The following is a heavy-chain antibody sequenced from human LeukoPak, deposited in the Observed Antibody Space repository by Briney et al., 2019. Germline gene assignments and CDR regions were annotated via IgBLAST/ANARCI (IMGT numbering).Heavy chain of an antibody. J-gene: IGHJ4*02. CDR3: ARDPGYYGSGSYFDY. CDR2: IWYDGSNK. V-gene: IGHV3-33*01. CDR1: GFTFSSYG. D-gene: IGHD3-10*01. Sequence: GGSLRLSCAASGFTFSSYGMHWVRQAPGKGLEWVAVIWYDGSNKYYADSVKGRFTISRDNSKNTLYLQMNGLRAEDTAVYYCARDPGYYGSGSYFDYWGQGTLVTVSS.